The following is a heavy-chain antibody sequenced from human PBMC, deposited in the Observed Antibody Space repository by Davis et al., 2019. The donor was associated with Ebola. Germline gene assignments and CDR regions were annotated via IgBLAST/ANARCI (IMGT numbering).Heavy chain of an antibody. D-gene: IGHD3-10*01. CDR2: ISSSAGST. CDR3: ARGGGSSPYFFDY. V-gene: IGHV3-23*01. CDR1: GFTFSDYG. J-gene: IGHJ4*02. Sequence: PGGSLRLSCAASGFTFSDYGMSWVRQAPGKGLEWVAAISSSAGSTYFAHSVKGRFTISRDNSKNTLYLQMNSLRAEDTAVYYCARGGGSSPYFFDYWGQGTLVTVSS.